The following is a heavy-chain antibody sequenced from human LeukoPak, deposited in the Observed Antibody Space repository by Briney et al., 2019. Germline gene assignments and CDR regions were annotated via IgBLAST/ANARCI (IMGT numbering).Heavy chain of an antibody. J-gene: IGHJ4*02. D-gene: IGHD6-13*01. Sequence: SETLSLTCTVSGGSISSYYWCWSRQPPGKGLGWIGFIYYSRSANYNPSLKRRVTISVDMYKNQFSLTLSSVTAADTAVYYCARSIAGQSFFDYWGQGTLVSASS. CDR2: IYYSRSA. V-gene: IGHV4-59*08. CDR3: ARSIAGQSFFDY. CDR1: GGSISSYY.